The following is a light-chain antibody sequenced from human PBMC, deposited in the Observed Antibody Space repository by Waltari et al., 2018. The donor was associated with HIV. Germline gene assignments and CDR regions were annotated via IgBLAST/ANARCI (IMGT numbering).Light chain of an antibody. J-gene: IGLJ2*01. CDR1: NLGDSY. Sequence: SYELTQPPSVSVSPEQPASITCSGDNLGDSYVCWYQQKPGQSPVLVIYQDTKRPSGIPERFSGSNSGNTATLTISGTQAMDEADYYCQTWDTTTVVFGGGTKLTVL. CDR2: QDT. V-gene: IGLV3-1*01. CDR3: QTWDTTTVV.